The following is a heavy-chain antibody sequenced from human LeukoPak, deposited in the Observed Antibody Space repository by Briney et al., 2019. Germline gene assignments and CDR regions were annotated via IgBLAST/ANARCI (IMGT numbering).Heavy chain of an antibody. V-gene: IGHV4-34*01. CDR2: INHSGST. J-gene: IGHJ4*02. Sequence: SETLSLTCAVYGGSFSGYYWSWIRQPPGKGLEWIGEINHSGSTNYNPSLKSRVTISVDTSKNQLSLKLSSVTAADTAVYYCARVVITMVRGVILKAPRFDYWGQGTLVTVSS. CDR1: GGSFSGYY. CDR3: ARVVITMVRGVILKAPRFDY. D-gene: IGHD3-10*01.